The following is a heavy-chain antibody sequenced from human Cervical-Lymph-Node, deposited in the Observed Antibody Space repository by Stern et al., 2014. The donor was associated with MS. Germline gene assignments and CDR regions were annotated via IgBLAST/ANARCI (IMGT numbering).Heavy chain of an antibody. J-gene: IGHJ6*02. Sequence: EVQLVESGGGLVQPGGSLRLSWAASGFPFSIYGMNWVRQAPGKGLALVSALDSTSRRTDYADSVRGRFAISRDNSNSTLVWQLNSLRTEDTAVYYCAKVLVTGSYFYGLAVWGQGTTVTVSS. V-gene: IGHV3-23*04. CDR1: GFPFSIYG. CDR3: AKVLVTGSYFYGLAV. CDR2: LDSTSRRT. D-gene: IGHD2-21*02.